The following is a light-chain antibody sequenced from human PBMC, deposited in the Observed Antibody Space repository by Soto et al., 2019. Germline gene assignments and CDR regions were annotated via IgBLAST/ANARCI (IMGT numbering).Light chain of an antibody. V-gene: IGKV3-20*01. CDR2: GAS. CDR1: QNISSTF. J-gene: IGKJ1*01. Sequence: EIVLTQSPGTLSLSPGERATLSCMASQNISSTFIAWYQQRPGQAPRLLISGASSRATGIPDRFGGSGSGTDFTLTIRRLEPEDFAVYYCQQYVSSPRTFGQGTKVDIK. CDR3: QQYVSSPRT.